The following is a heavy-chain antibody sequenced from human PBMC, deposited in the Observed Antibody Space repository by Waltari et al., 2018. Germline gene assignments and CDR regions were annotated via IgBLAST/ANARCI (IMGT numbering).Heavy chain of an antibody. D-gene: IGHD7-27*01. CDR2: ISSTGRYT. CDR3: ARGGWGFYLDD. Sequence: EVQLVESGGGLVKPGGSLRLSCAASGFTFSSYSMNWVRQAPGKGRGWVSSISSTGRYTHYADSVKGRFSISRDNAKNSLYLQMNSLRAEDTAVYYCARGGWGFYLDDWGQGTLVT. CDR1: GFTFSSYS. V-gene: IGHV3-21*01. J-gene: IGHJ4*02.